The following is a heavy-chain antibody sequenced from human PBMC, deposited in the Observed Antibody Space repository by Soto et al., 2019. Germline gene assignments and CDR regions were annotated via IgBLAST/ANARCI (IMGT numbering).Heavy chain of an antibody. CDR1: GYTFTILG. V-gene: IGHV1-18*01. D-gene: IGHD3-16*01. CDR2: ISAYKGNT. J-gene: IGHJ4*02. CDR3: ARGGTPIVY. Sequence: QVQLVQSGAEVKKPGASVKVSCKASGYTFTILGISWARQAPGHGLAWMGWISAYKGNTNYAQNFQGRSTMTTDTSTSTGYMELRSLRSDGTAVYYCARGGTPIVYWGQGTLVTVSS.